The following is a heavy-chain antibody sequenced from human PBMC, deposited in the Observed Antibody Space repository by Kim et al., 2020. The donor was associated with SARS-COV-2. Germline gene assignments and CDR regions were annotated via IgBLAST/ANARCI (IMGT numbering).Heavy chain of an antibody. J-gene: IGHJ3*02. CDR2: INPGGST. Sequence: SETLSLTCAVYGGSFSGYYWSWIRQPPGKGLEWIGEINPGGSTNYNPSLMSRITISVDTSKNQFSLSLNSVTAADTAVYYCARRRAFDIWGQGTMVTVSS. CDR1: GGSFSGYY. CDR3: ARRRAFDI. V-gene: IGHV4-34*01.